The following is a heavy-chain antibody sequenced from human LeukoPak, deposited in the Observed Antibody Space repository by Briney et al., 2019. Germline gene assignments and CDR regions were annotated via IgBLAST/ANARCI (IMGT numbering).Heavy chain of an antibody. CDR1: GYTFTSYG. D-gene: IGHD3-10*01. CDR2: INPSGGST. J-gene: IGHJ4*02. Sequence: ASVKVSCKASGYTFTSYGISWVRQAPGQGLEWMGIINPSGGSTSYAQKFQGRVTMTRDTSTSTVYMELSSLRSEDTAVYYCAREDTMVRGTFDYWGQGTLVTVSS. CDR3: AREDTMVRGTFDY. V-gene: IGHV1-46*01.